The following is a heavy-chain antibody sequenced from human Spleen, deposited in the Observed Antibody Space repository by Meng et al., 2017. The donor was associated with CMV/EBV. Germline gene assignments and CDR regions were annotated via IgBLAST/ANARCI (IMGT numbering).Heavy chain of an antibody. CDR3: AKDILLDYYGSGSRFDY. CDR1: GFTFDDYA. J-gene: IGHJ4*02. Sequence: SLKISCAASGFTFDDYAMHWVRHAPGKGLEWVSGISWNSGSIGYADSVKGRFTISRDNAKNSLYLQVNSLRAEDMAFYYCAKDILLDYYGSGSRFDYWGQGTLVTVSS. V-gene: IGHV3-9*03. D-gene: IGHD3-10*01. CDR2: ISWNSGSI.